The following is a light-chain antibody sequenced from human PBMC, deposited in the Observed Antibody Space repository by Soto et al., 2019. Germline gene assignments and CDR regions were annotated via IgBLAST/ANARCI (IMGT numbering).Light chain of an antibody. V-gene: IGKV1-39*01. Sequence: VQMTQSPSSLSASVGDRVTITCRASQSISSYLNWYQQKPGKAPKLLIYAASSLQSGVPSRFSGSGSGTDFTLTISSLQPEDFATYYCQQSYSTVKTFGQGTKVDIK. J-gene: IGKJ1*01. CDR3: QQSYSTVKT. CDR1: QSISSY. CDR2: AAS.